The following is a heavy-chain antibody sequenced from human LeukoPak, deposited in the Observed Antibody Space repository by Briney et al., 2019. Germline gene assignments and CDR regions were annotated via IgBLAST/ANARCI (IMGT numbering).Heavy chain of an antibody. CDR3: ARDRYFYDSSAESTAEYFQN. CDR2: ISSSSSTI. D-gene: IGHD3-22*01. J-gene: IGHJ1*01. V-gene: IGHV3-48*02. Sequence: PGGSLRLSCAASGFTFSSCSMNWVRQAPGKGREWVSYISSSSSTIYYADSVEGRFTISRDNAKNSLYLHMNSLRDEDTAVYYCARDRYFYDSSAESTAEYFQNRGPGTPVTASS. CDR1: GFTFSSCS.